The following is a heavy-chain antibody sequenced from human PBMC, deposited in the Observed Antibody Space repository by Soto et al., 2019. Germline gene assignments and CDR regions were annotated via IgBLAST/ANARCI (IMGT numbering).Heavy chain of an antibody. CDR3: ARGEQYSGRIFDY. D-gene: IGHD1-26*01. V-gene: IGHV6-1*01. Sequence: QVQLQQSGPGLVKPSQNLSLTCAITGDSVSSNSAGWSWVRQSPSRGLEWLGRTYYRSKWYYEYAVSVRGRITINPDTSKNQYSLQLNSVTPEDTAVYFCARGEQYSGRIFDYWGQGTLVTVSS. CDR1: GDSVSSNSAG. CDR2: TYYRSKWYY. J-gene: IGHJ4*01.